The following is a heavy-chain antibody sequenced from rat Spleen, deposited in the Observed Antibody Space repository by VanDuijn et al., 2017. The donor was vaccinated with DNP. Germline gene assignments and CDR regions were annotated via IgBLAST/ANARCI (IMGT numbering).Heavy chain of an antibody. V-gene: IGHV4-2*01. CDR1: GFNFNDYW. Sequence: EVKLVESGGGLVQPGRSLKLSCAASGFNFNDYWMGWVRQAPGKGLEWIGEINKDSRTKKYSPSLKDKFTISRDNAQNTLYLQMSRLGSEDTAIYYCTRDGYIYGFAYWGQGTLVTVSS. D-gene: IGHD1-2*01. J-gene: IGHJ3*01. CDR3: TRDGYIYGFAY. CDR2: INKDSRTK.